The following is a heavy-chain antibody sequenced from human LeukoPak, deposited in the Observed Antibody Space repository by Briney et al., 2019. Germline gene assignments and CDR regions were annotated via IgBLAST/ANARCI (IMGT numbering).Heavy chain of an antibody. J-gene: IGHJ5*02. CDR3: ARNRGYCDDHSCPKWFAP. Sequence: GGSLRLSCEASSGFTFGNYDMHWLRQAPGKGLEWLSSIGISGDYSTYYAESVKGRFSISRDNAKNSLFLQMDRLRAEDTAVYYCARNRGYCDDHSCPKWFAPWGQGTLVIVSS. V-gene: IGHV3-48*03. CDR2: IGISGDYST. D-gene: IGHD2-15*01. CDR1: SGFTFGNYD.